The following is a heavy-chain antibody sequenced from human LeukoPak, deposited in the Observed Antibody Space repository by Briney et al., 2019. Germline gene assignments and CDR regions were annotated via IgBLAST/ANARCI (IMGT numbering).Heavy chain of an antibody. Sequence: PSETLSLTCTVSNGSFNSYYWSWFRQPPGKGLECIASIYSSGSTNYNPSLKSRVTISVDTSKNQFSLQLSSVTAADTAVYYCARLRYAGSYVDYWGQGTLVTVSS. J-gene: IGHJ4*02. V-gene: IGHV4-59*08. D-gene: IGHD1-26*01. CDR1: NGSFNSYY. CDR3: ARLRYAGSYVDY. CDR2: IYSSGST.